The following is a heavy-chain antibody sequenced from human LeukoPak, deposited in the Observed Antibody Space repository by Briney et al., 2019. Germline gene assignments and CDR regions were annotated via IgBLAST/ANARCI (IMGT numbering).Heavy chain of an antibody. V-gene: IGHV1-8*01. D-gene: IGHD1-20*01. CDR3: ARLHNWNGGYYYGMDV. J-gene: IGHJ6*02. CDR1: GYTFTSYD. CDR2: MNPNSGNT. Sequence: ASVKVSCKASGYTFTSYDINWVRQATGQGLGWMGWMNPNSGNTGYAQKFQGRVTMTRNTSISTAYMELSSLRSEDTAVYYCARLHNWNGGYYYGMDVWGQGTTVTVSS.